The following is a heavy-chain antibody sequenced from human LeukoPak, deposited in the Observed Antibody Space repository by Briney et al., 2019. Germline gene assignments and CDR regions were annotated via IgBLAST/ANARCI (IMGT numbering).Heavy chain of an antibody. CDR1: GYTLTELS. D-gene: IGHD2-15*01. J-gene: IGHJ4*02. CDR2: FDPEDGET. V-gene: IGHV1-24*01. Sequence: ASVKVSCKVSGYTLTELSMHWVGQAPGKGLEWMGGFDPEDGETIYAQKFQGRVTMTEDTSTDTAYMELSSLRSEDAAVYYCATGWPSRPSYWGQGTLVTVSS. CDR3: ATGWPSRPSY.